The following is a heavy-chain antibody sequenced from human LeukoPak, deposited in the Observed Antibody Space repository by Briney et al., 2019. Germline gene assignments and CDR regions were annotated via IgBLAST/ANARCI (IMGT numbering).Heavy chain of an antibody. CDR3: ARVPYELQWLILGCFDL. J-gene: IGHJ2*01. Sequence: SETLSLTCAGSGGSIISSTYYWVWIRQPPGEGLEWMGSIYYNGTTYFNPSLKSRVTISLDRSKNQFSLRLSSVTAADTAVYYCARVPYELQWLILGCFDLWGRGTLVTVSS. V-gene: IGHV4-39*07. CDR1: GGSIISSTYY. D-gene: IGHD3-22*01. CDR2: IYYNGTT.